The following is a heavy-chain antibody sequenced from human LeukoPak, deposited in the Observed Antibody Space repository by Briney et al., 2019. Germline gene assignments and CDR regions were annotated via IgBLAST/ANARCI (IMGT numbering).Heavy chain of an antibody. CDR2: ISSSSSYI. Sequence: GGSLRLSCAASGFTFSSYSMNWVRQAPGKGLEWVSSISSSSSYIYYADSVKGRFTISGDNAKNSLYLQMNSLRAEDTAVYYCARDSAITFGGVIVMHYYFDYWGQGTLVTVSS. V-gene: IGHV3-21*01. CDR3: ARDSAITFGGVIVMHYYFDY. J-gene: IGHJ4*02. CDR1: GFTFSSYS. D-gene: IGHD3-16*02.